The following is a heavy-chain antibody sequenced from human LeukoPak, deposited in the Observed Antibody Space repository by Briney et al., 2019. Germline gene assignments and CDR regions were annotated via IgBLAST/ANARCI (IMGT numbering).Heavy chain of an antibody. D-gene: IGHD6-13*01. V-gene: IGHV3-7*04. CDR1: GFTFSSYW. J-gene: IGHJ4*02. CDR3: ARDRVAASASTFDY. CDR2: IKRDGSEK. Sequence: GGSLRLSCAASGFTFSSYWMSWVRQAPGKGLEWVANIKRDGSEKYYVDSVKGRFTISRDNAKNSLYLQMNSLRADDTAVYYCARDRVAASASTFDYWGQGTLVTVSS.